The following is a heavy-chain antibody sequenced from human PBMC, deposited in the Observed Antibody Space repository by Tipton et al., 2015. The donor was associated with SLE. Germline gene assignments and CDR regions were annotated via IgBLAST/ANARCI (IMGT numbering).Heavy chain of an antibody. D-gene: IGHD6-13*01. CDR1: GFTFSGYA. CDR2: IYGGGHST. Sequence: SLRLSCVASGFTFSGYAVNWVRQAPGKGLEWVSIIYGGGHSTKYADSVKGRFTISRDNSKNKLYLQMNSLRGEDTAGYYCARNAYSSSWYFDYWGRGTLVTVSS. J-gene: IGHJ4*02. CDR3: ARNAYSSSWYFDY. V-gene: IGHV3-23*03.